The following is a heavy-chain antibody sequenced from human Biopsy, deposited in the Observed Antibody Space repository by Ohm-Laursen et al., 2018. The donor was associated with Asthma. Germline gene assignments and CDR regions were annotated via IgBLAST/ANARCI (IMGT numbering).Heavy chain of an antibody. CDR1: GFTFDDYG. CDR2: INWNGGST. CDR3: GRDMGGFGSGWFPVEF. J-gene: IGHJ4*02. V-gene: IGHV3-20*01. Sequence: SLRLSCAASGFTFDDYGMSWVRPAPGKGLDWVSGINWNGGSTGYADSVKGRFTISRDNAKNSLYLQMNSLRAEDTALYHCGRDMGGFGSGWFPVEFWGQGTLVTVSS. D-gene: IGHD6-19*01.